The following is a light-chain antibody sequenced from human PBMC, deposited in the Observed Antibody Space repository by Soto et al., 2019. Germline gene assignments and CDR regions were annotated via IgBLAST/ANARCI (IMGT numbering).Light chain of an antibody. CDR3: QQYNQWPPFT. CDR2: GAS. CDR1: QTVGAY. Sequence: EVVMTQSPATLSVSPGERASLSCRASQTVGAYLAWYQQKPGQAPRLLIYGASTRATGIPARLSGSGSGTEFTLTISSLQSEDFAVYYCQQYNQWPPFTFGGGTKVDIK. J-gene: IGKJ4*01. V-gene: IGKV3-15*01.